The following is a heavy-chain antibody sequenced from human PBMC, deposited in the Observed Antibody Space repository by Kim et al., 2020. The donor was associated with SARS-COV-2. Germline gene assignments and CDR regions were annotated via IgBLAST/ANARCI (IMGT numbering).Heavy chain of an antibody. Sequence: SETLSLTCTVSGGSISSGSYYWSWIRQPAGKGLEWIGRIYTSGSTNYNPSLKSRVTISVDTSKNQFSLKLSSVTAADTAVYYCARATIFGLYGMDVWGQGTTVTVSS. D-gene: IGHD3-3*01. V-gene: IGHV4-61*02. J-gene: IGHJ6*02. CDR3: ARATIFGLYGMDV. CDR1: GGSISSGSYY. CDR2: IYTSGST.